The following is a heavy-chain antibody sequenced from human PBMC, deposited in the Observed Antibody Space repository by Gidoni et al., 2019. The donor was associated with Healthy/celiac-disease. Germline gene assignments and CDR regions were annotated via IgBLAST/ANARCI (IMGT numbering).Heavy chain of an antibody. CDR3: ARAAGGVVPAAKGGIAVAVWFDP. V-gene: IGHV1-69*01. Sequence: QVQLVQSGAEVKKPGSSVKVSCKASGGTFSSYAISGVRQAPGQGLEWMGGIIPIFGTANYAQKFQGRVTIPADESTSTAYMELSSLRSEDTAVYYCARAAGGVVPAAKGGIAVAVWFDPWGQGTLVTVSS. CDR2: IIPIFGTA. CDR1: GGTFSSYA. D-gene: IGHD6-19*01. J-gene: IGHJ5*02.